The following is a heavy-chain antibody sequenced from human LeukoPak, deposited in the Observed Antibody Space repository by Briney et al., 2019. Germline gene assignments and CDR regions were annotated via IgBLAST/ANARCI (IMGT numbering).Heavy chain of an antibody. D-gene: IGHD2-15*01. CDR3: ARGPRATRYGYCSGGSCSDWFDP. Sequence: PSETLSLTCTVSGGSISSYYWSWIRQPPGKGLEWIGYIYYSGSTNYNPSLKSRVTISVDTSKNLFSLKLSSVTAADTAVYYCARGPRATRYGYCSGGSCSDWFDPWGQGTLVTVSS. V-gene: IGHV4-59*01. J-gene: IGHJ5*02. CDR1: GGSISSYY. CDR2: IYYSGST.